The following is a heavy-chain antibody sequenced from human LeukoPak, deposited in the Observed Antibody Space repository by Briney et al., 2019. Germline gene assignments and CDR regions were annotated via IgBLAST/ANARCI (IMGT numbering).Heavy chain of an antibody. CDR1: GYSFTSYW. CDR2: IYPGGSGT. D-gene: IGHD4-17*01. CDR3: ARLHDYGDSFDY. J-gene: IGHJ4*02. V-gene: IGHV5-51*01. Sequence: GESLKISCKGSGYSFTSYWIGWVRQMPGKGLDWMGIIYPGGSGTRYSPSFQGQVTISANNTISTAYLQWSSLKASDTTMYYCARLHDYGDSFDYWGQGTLVTVSS.